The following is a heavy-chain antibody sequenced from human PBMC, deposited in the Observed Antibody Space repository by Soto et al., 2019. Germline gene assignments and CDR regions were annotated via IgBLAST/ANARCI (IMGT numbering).Heavy chain of an antibody. CDR3: ASGYCSGGSCSTLNYYYYGMDV. D-gene: IGHD2-15*01. J-gene: IGHJ6*02. CDR1: GGTFSSYA. V-gene: IGHV1-69*01. Sequence: QVQLVQSGAEVKKPGSSVKVSCKASGGTFSSYAISWVRQAPGQGLEWMGGISPIFGTANYAQKFQGRVTITADESTSTAYMELSSLRSEDTAVYYCASGYCSGGSCSTLNYYYYGMDVWGQGTTVTVSS. CDR2: ISPIFGTA.